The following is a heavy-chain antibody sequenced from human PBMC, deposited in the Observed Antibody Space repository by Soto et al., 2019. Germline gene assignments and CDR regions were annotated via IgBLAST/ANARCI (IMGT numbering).Heavy chain of an antibody. CDR1: GFTFSIYA. CDR2: ISYDGSNK. V-gene: IGHV3-30-3*01. Sequence: QVQLVESGGGVVQPGRSLRLSCAASGFTFSIYAVHWVRQPPGKGLEWVAVISYDGSNKYYADSVKGRFSISRDNSKNSLYLQMNGLRAEDTALYYCARDGGPFWSGAHEGGNWFDPWGQGTLVTVSS. D-gene: IGHD3-3*01. CDR3: ARDGGPFWSGAHEGGNWFDP. J-gene: IGHJ5*02.